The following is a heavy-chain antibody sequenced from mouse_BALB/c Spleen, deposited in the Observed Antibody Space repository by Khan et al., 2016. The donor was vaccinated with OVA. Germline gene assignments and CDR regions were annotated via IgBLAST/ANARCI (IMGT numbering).Heavy chain of an antibody. V-gene: IGHV1-20*02. Sequence: VQLKESGPELVRPGASVKISCTASGYSFTGYFMHWVMQSPGKSLEWIGRINPHIGETFYNQRFKDKATLTVDESSSTAYMELRSLASEDSAVYYCTRIYLSDFDHWGQGTTLTVSS. CDR3: TRIYLSDFDH. J-gene: IGHJ2*01. CDR1: GYSFTGYF. CDR2: INPHIGET. D-gene: IGHD1-3*01.